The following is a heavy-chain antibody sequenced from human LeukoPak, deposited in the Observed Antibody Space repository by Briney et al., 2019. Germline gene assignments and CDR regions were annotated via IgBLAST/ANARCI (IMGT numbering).Heavy chain of an antibody. J-gene: IGHJ4*02. Sequence: ASVKVSCKASGYTFTGYYMHWVRQAPGQGLEWMGWINPNSGGTNYAQKFQGRVTMTRDTSISTAYMELSRLRSDDTAAYYCARVRYSYGYGDYWGQGTLVTVSS. D-gene: IGHD5-18*01. V-gene: IGHV1-2*02. CDR3: ARVRYSYGYGDY. CDR1: GYTFTGYY. CDR2: INPNSGGT.